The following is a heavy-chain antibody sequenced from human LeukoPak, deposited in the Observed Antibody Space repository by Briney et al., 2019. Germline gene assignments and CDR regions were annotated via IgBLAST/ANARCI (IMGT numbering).Heavy chain of an antibody. J-gene: IGHJ4*02. D-gene: IGHD6-19*01. V-gene: IGHV2-26*01. CDR3: ARIWIAVAGPGVDY. CDR1: GFSLSNARMG. CDR2: IFSNDEK. Sequence: SGPVLVKPTETLTLTCTVSGFSLSNARMGVSWTRQPPGKALEWLAHIFSNDEKSYSTSLKSRLTISKDTSKSQVVLTMTNMDPVDTATYYCARIWIAVAGPGVDYWGQGTLVTVSS.